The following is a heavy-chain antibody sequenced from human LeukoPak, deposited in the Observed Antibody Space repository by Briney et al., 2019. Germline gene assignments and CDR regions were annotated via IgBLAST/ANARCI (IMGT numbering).Heavy chain of an antibody. D-gene: IGHD6-13*01. CDR2: ISSSSSYI. Sequence: GGSLRLSCAASGFTFSSYSMNWVRQAPGKGLEWVSSISSSSSYIYYADSVKGRFTISRDNAKNSLYLQMNSLRVEDTAVYYCARGSTLGVAPGTLGQPLDYWGRGTLVTVSS. J-gene: IGHJ4*02. CDR3: ARGSTLGVAPGTLGQPLDY. V-gene: IGHV3-21*04. CDR1: GFTFSSYS.